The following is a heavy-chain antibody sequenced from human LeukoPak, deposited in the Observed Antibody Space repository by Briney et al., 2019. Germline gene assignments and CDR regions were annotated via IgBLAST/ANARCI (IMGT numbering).Heavy chain of an antibody. CDR1: GGTFSSYA. V-gene: IGHV1-69*06. CDR3: ARVATRGYSNGWPFFDY. D-gene: IGHD6-19*01. J-gene: IGHJ4*02. CDR2: IIPIFGTA. Sequence: SVKVSCKASGGTFSSYAISWVRQAPGQGLEWMGGIIPIFGTANYAQKFQGRVTITADKSTSTAYMELSSLRSEDTAVYYCARVATRGYSNGWPFFDYWGQGTLVTVSS.